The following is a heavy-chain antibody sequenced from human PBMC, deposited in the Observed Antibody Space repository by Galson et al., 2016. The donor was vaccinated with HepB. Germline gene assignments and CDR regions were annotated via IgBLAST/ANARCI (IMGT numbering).Heavy chain of an antibody. CDR3: VHGEAFHYDICGYRNFDY. V-gene: IGHV2-5*01. D-gene: IGHD3-22*01. CDR1: GFRITTDGVA. J-gene: IGHJ4*02. CDR2: IYWNAEK. Sequence: PALVKPTQTLTLTCTFSGFRITTDGVAVGWIRQPPGKALEWLALIYWNAEKRYSPSLKSRLTITRDTSRDQVILTMTNMDPGDTATYYFVHGEAFHYDICGYRNFDYWGPGILLTVSS.